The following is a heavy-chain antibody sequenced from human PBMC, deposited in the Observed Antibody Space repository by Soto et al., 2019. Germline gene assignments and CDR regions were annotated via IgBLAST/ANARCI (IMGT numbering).Heavy chain of an antibody. Sequence: QVQLVQSGAEVKKPGASVQVSCKASGYTFTNYYIHWVRQAPGQGLEWMGTINSSSGKTTYAQKFQGRVTMTRDTSTTTVYMEVIGLRSEDTAVFYCARGSPGVLEYWGQGTLVSVSS. CDR3: ARGSPGVLEY. D-gene: IGHD3-10*01. V-gene: IGHV1-46*01. J-gene: IGHJ4*02. CDR1: GYTFTNYY. CDR2: INSSSGKT.